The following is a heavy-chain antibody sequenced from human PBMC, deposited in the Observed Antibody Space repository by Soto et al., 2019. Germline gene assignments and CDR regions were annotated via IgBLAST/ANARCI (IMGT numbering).Heavy chain of an antibody. CDR3: ARDTRIAVAGFDY. CDR2: INHSGST. CDR1: GGSFSGYY. Sequence: SETLSLTCAVYGGSFSGYYWSWIRQPPGKGLEWIGEINHSGSTNYNPSLKSRVTISVDTSKNQFSLKLSSVTAADTAVYYCARDTRIAVAGFDYWGQGTLVTVSS. V-gene: IGHV4-34*01. D-gene: IGHD6-19*01. J-gene: IGHJ4*02.